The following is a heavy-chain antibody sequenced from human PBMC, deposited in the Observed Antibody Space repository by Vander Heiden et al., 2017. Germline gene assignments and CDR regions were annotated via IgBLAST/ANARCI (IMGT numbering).Heavy chain of an antibody. V-gene: IGHV3-53*01. J-gene: IGHJ6*02. D-gene: IGHD3-10*01. CDR2: IYSGGGK. CDR3: ARGDGEFYYYYYGMDV. CDR1: EFPVSVKY. Sequence: EVPRVESGGGLIQPGGSLRLSCAASEFPVSVKYMSWVRQAPRKGLEWVSIIYSGGGKYDADSVKGRFTISRDNAKNTLYLQMNSLRAEDTAVYYCARGDGEFYYYYYGMDVWGQGTTVTVSS.